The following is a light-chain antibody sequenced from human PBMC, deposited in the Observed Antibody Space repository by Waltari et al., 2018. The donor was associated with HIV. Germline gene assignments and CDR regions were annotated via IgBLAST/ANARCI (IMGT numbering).Light chain of an antibody. CDR3: MQALQTPPT. V-gene: IGKV2-28*01. J-gene: IGKJ1*01. Sequence: ETVMTQSPPSLPVTPGEPASVSCRSTQSLLHSNGYNYLDWYLQKPGQSPQLLIYLGSNRASGVPDRFSGSGSGTDFTLKISRVEAEDVGFYYCMQALQTPPTFGQGTKVEIK. CDR2: LGS. CDR1: QSLLHSNGYNY.